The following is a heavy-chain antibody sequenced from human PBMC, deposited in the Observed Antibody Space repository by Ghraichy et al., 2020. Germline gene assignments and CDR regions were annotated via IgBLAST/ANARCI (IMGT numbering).Heavy chain of an antibody. D-gene: IGHD6-19*01. J-gene: IGHJ3*02. V-gene: IGHV3-64D*06. Sequence: GGSLRLSCSASGFTFGSYAMHWVRQAPGKGLEYVSGIKNNGGSTYYADSVKGRFTISRDNSKNTLYLQMSSLRLEDTAVYYCVKDPVPGCSGSGCYYYGFNIWGQGTKVTGSS. CDR3: VKDPVPGCSGSGCYYYGFNI. CDR1: GFTFGSYA. CDR2: IKNNGGST.